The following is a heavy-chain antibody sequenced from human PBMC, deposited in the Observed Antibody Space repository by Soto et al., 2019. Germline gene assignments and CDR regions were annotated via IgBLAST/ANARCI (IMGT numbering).Heavy chain of an antibody. D-gene: IGHD3-9*01. CDR3: ARDVGIDSDALFAY. CDR1: VCTFTIYC. V-gene: IGHV3-23*01. J-gene: IGHJ4*02. Sequence: PWGSXRLSCTSSVCTFTIYCSFLVRHAPGKGLRWVSTIRGDGGQTHYTDSVKGRFSISRDNSKNTVYLQMDSLRAEDTAMYFCARDVGIDSDALFAYWGQGTQVTVSS. CDR2: IRGDGGQT.